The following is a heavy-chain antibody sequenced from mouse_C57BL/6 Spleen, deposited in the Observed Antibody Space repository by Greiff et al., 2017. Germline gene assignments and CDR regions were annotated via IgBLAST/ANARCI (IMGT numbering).Heavy chain of an antibody. Sequence: QVQLQQPGAELVMPGASVKLSCKASGYIFTSYWMHWVKQRPGQGLEWIGEIDPSDSYTNYNQKFKGKSTLTVDKSSSTAYMQLSSLTSEDSAVYYCARSTAQALAMDYWGQGTSVTVSS. CDR2: IDPSDSYT. CDR1: GYIFTSYW. J-gene: IGHJ4*01. CDR3: ARSTAQALAMDY. V-gene: IGHV1-69*01. D-gene: IGHD3-2*02.